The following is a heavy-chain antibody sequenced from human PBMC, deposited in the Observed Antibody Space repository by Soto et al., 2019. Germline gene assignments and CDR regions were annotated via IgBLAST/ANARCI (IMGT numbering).Heavy chain of an antibody. CDR2: IYPGDSDT. CDR3: ARQYSSSSTGLVDV. J-gene: IGHJ6*02. CDR1: GYRFDNYR. D-gene: IGHD6-6*01. V-gene: IGHV5-51*01. Sequence: GESLKISCKASGYRFDNYRIGWVRQMPGKGLEWMGIIYPGDSDTRYSPSFQGQVTISADKSISTAYLQWSSLKASDAAMYYCARQYSSSSTGLVDVWGQGTTVTVSS.